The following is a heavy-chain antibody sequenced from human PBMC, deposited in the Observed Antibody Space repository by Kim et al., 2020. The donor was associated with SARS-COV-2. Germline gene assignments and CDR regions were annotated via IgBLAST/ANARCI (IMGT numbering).Heavy chain of an antibody. D-gene: IGHD2-2*01. V-gene: IGHV3-33*01. J-gene: IGHJ6*02. CDR1: GFTFSSYG. CDR2: IWYDGSNK. CDR3: ARDFRAKASLYCSSTSCYLHYYGMDV. Sequence: GGSLRLSCAASGFTFSSYGMHWVRQAPGKGLEWVAVIWYDGSNKYYADSVKGRFTISRDNSKNTLYLQMNSLRAEDTGVYFCARDFRAKASLYCSSTSCYLHYYGMDVWGQGTTVTVSS.